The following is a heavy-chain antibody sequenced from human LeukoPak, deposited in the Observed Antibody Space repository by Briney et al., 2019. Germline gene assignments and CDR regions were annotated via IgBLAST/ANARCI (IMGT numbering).Heavy chain of an antibody. CDR2: ISWNSGSI. D-gene: IGHD2-2*01. CDR3: AKDATAGQLPRFEYFQH. CDR1: GFTFDDYA. V-gene: IGHV3-9*01. J-gene: IGHJ1*01. Sequence: PGRSLRLSCAASGFTFDDYAMHWVRQAPGKGLEWVSGISWNSGSIDYADSVKGRFTISRDNAKNSLYLQMNSLGAEDTALYYCAKDATAGQLPRFEYFQHWGQGTLVTVSS.